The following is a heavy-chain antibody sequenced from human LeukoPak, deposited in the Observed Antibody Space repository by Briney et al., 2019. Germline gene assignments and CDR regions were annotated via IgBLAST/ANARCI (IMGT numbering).Heavy chain of an antibody. J-gene: IGHJ4*02. CDR1: GFTFSSYA. Sequence: GGSLRLSCAASGFTFSSYAMNWVRQAPGKGLEWVSGISGSGGGTYYADSVKGRFTISRDDSKSTMYLQMNSLRAGDTAVYYCAKAGCTSTSCYSNCWGQRTLVTVSS. D-gene: IGHD2-2*01. CDR2: ISGSGGGT. CDR3: AKAGCTSTSCYSNC. V-gene: IGHV3-23*01.